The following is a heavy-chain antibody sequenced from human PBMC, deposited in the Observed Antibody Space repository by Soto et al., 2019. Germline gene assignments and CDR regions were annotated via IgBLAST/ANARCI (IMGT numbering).Heavy chain of an antibody. CDR1: GFTFSSYA. CDR3: AKDFGDITIFGVVIIPASGADGMDV. D-gene: IGHD3-3*01. CDR2: ISGSGGST. V-gene: IGHV3-23*01. Sequence: GGSLRLSCAASGFTFSSYAMSWVRQAPGKGLEWVSAISGSGGSTYYADSVKGRFTISRDNSKNTLYLQMNSLRAEDTAVYYCAKDFGDITIFGVVIIPASGADGMDVWGQGTTVTVSS. J-gene: IGHJ6*02.